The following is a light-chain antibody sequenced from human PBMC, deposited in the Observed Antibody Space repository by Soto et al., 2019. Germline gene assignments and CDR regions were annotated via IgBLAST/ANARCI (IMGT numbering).Light chain of an antibody. Sequence: QSVLTQPPSVSGAPGQRVSISCTGSTSNIGAPYDVHWYQHLPGTAPKLLIYGDNNRPSGVPDGFSGSKSGTSASLAITRLQAEDEADYYCQSYDISLHNYVFGTGTKVTVL. CDR3: QSYDISLHNYV. CDR1: TSNIGAPYD. CDR2: GDN. J-gene: IGLJ1*01. V-gene: IGLV1-40*01.